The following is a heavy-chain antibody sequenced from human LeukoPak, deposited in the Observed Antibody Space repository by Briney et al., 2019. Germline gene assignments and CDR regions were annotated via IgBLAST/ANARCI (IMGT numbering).Heavy chain of an antibody. D-gene: IGHD3-22*01. J-gene: IGHJ4*02. CDR2: ISPYNGNT. Sequence: GASVKVSCKASGYTFTSYAISWVRQAPGQGLEWMGWISPYNGNTNYVQKFQGRVTMTTDTSTSTAYMDLRSLRSDDTAVYYCAINTAYYYDSTGPNFDHWGQGTLVTVSS. CDR1: GYTFTSYA. V-gene: IGHV1-18*01. CDR3: AINTAYYYDSTGPNFDH.